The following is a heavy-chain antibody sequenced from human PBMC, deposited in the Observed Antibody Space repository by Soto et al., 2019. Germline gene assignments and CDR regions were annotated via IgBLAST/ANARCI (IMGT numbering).Heavy chain of an antibody. CDR3: AKDLKWGLLSPLLVFDY. V-gene: IGHV3-23*01. D-gene: IGHD1-26*01. CDR1: GFTFSSYA. CDR2: ISGSGGST. Sequence: PGGSLRLSCAASGFTFSSYAISWVRQAPGKGLEWVSAISGSGGSTYYADSVKGRFTISRDNSKNTLYLQMNSLRAEDTAVYYCAKDLKWGLLSPLLVFDYWGQGTLVTVSS. J-gene: IGHJ4*02.